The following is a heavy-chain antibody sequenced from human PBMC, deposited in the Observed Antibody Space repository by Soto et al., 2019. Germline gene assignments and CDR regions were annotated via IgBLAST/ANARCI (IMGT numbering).Heavy chain of an antibody. CDR1: GFTFSSYA. J-gene: IGHJ4*02. CDR3: AKSRFGSSWYLGFDY. Sequence: GGSLRLSCAASGFTFSSYAMSWVRQAPGKGLEWVSAISGSGGSTYYADSVKGRFTISRDNSKNSLYLQMNSLRAEDTAVYYCAKSRFGSSWYLGFDYWGQGTLVTVSS. V-gene: IGHV3-23*01. D-gene: IGHD6-13*01. CDR2: ISGSGGST.